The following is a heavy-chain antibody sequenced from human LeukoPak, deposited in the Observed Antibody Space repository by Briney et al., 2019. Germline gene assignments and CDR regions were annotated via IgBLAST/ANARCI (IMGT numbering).Heavy chain of an antibody. CDR1: GGSISSGGYS. J-gene: IGHJ1*01. CDR3: ARGPYCGGDCYSTSAEYFQH. V-gene: IGHV4-30-2*01. D-gene: IGHD2-21*02. CDR2: IYHSGST. Sequence: SETLSLTCAVSGGSISSGGYSWSWIRQPPGKGLEWIGYIYHSGSTYYNPSLKSRVTISVDRSKNQFSLKLSSVTAADTAVYYCARGPYCGGDCYSTSAEYFQHWGQGTLVTVSS.